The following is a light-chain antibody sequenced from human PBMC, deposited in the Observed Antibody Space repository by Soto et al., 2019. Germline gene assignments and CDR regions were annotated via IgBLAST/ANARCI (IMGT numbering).Light chain of an antibody. Sequence: DLQMTQSPSTLSASVGDRVTITCRASHSISSWLAWYQQKPGKVPKLLIFGASSLDSGVPSRFSGGGSGTEFTLTISSLQPDDFATYYCQQYNGDSGVTFGGGTKVESK. CDR2: GAS. V-gene: IGKV1-5*03. J-gene: IGKJ4*01. CDR3: QQYNGDSGVT. CDR1: HSISSW.